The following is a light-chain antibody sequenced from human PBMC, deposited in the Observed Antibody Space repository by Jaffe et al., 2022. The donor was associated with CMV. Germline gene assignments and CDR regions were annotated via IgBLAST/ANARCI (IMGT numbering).Light chain of an antibody. CDR1: SLRNFY. CDR3: NSRDISGDHWV. Sequence: SSELTQDPAVSVALGQTVSFTCQGDSLRNFYASWFQQKPGQAPVLVIYNKDNRPSGIPDRFSGSSSGNTASLTITGAQAEDEGDYYCNSRDISGDHWVFGGGTKLTVL. CDR2: NKD. V-gene: IGLV3-19*01. J-gene: IGLJ3*02.